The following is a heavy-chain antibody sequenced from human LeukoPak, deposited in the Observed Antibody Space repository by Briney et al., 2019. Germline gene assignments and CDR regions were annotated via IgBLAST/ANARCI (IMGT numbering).Heavy chain of an antibody. CDR2: IDPSDSYT. CDR3: ARLTDQSDIILTGNFDY. J-gene: IGHJ4*02. D-gene: IGHD3-9*01. Sequence: GESLSISCKGSGYSFTSYWISLVRQMPGKCLEWMGRIDPSDSYTNYRPSFQGHVTISADKSISTAYLQWSSLKASDTAMYYCARLTDQSDIILTGNFDYWGQGTLVTVSS. V-gene: IGHV5-10-1*01. CDR1: GYSFTSYW.